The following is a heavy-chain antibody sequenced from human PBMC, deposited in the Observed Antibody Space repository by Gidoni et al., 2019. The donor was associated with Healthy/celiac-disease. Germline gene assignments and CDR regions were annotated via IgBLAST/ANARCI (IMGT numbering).Heavy chain of an antibody. J-gene: IGHJ4*02. V-gene: IGHV2-5*01. CDR2: IYWHVDK. CDR1: GFSLSTSGVG. Sequence: QITLKESGPTLVKPTQTLTLTCTFSGFSLSTSGVGVGWIRQPPGKALEWLALIYWHVDKRYSTSLKSRLTITKHTSKNQVVLTMTNMYPVDTATYYCAHIRYYDYVWGSSPPDYWGQGTLFTVS. D-gene: IGHD3-16*01. CDR3: AHIRYYDYVWGSSPPDY.